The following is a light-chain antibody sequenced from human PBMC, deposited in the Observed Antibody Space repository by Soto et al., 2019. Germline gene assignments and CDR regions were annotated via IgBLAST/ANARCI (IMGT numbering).Light chain of an antibody. J-gene: IGKJ1*01. CDR3: QQSSNWPWT. V-gene: IGKV3-15*01. CDR2: EAS. Sequence: MVLTQSPGTRPLSPAERAPLSCTPSQRVSSSYLAWYQQKPGQAPRLLIYEASTRVIGIPTRFSGSGSGTEFTLTISSLQSDDFAVYYCQQSSNWPWTFGQGTKVDIK. CDR1: QRVSSSY.